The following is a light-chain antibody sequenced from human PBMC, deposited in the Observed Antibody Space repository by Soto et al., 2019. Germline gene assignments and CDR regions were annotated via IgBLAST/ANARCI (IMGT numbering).Light chain of an antibody. V-gene: IGKV1-6*01. CDR1: QGIRSD. Sequence: IQMTQSPSSLSASVGDRVTISCRASQGIRSDLAWYQQKPGKVPKLLIYGASKLESGVPSRFSGSGFGTDFTLTISSLQAEDFATYYCLQDYNFPWAFGQGTKV. J-gene: IGKJ1*01. CDR3: LQDYNFPWA. CDR2: GAS.